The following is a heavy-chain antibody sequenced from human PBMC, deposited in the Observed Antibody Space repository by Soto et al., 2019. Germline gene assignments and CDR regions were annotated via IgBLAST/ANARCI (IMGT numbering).Heavy chain of an antibody. V-gene: IGHV3-23*01. J-gene: IGHJ4*01. CDR2: VSGSGDSATGDRT. CDR1: GFTFSDYG. CDR3: AKDERGVIADYFDC. D-gene: IGHD3-10*01. Sequence: GGSLRLSCAASGFTFSDYGMSWVRQAPGKGLEWVSGVSGSGDSATGDRTYYADSVKGRFTISRDNSKNTLYLQMNSLTAEDTAVYYCAKDERGVIADYFDCWGQGTLVTVSS.